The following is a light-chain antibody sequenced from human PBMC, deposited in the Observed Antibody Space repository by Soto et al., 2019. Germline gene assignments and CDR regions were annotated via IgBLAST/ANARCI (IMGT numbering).Light chain of an antibody. V-gene: IGLV2-14*03. J-gene: IGLJ1*01. CDR3: SSYTSGNTLV. Sequence: QSVLTQPASLSGSPGQSITISCTGTSSDVGGYNFVSWYQHHPVKAPKLMIYDVTNRPSGVSNRFSGSKSGNTASLTISGLQAEDEADYYCSSYTSGNTLVFGTGTKVTVL. CDR1: SSDVGGYNF. CDR2: DVT.